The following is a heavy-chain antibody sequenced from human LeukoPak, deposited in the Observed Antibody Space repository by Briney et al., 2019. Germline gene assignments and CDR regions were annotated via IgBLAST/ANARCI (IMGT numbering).Heavy chain of an antibody. CDR3: VRVLGGYSYGYFDY. D-gene: IGHD5-18*01. Sequence: ASVKVSCKASGYTFTSYGISWVRQAPGQGLEWMGWISPYNGNTNYAQKLQGRVTMTTDTSTSTAYMELESLTSDDTAVFYCVRVLGGYSYGYFDYWGQGTLVTVSS. V-gene: IGHV1-18*01. J-gene: IGHJ4*02. CDR2: ISPYNGNT. CDR1: GYTFTSYG.